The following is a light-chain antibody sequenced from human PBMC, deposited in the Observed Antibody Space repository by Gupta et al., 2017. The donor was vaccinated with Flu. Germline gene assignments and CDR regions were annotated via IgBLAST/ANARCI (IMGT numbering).Light chain of an antibody. Sequence: SKLTQDAAVSVPLCLTVRITCQRDSLRNAYARWYRQEPGQAPVLVLSANNIRPSQSPNTSYGSSSGSTASLTITWAQAEDEDDYYCDSRESTDNHKEVFGGGTKLTVL. CDR2: ANN. V-gene: IGLV3-19*01. CDR1: SLRNAY. J-gene: IGLJ2*01. CDR3: DSRESTDNHKEV.